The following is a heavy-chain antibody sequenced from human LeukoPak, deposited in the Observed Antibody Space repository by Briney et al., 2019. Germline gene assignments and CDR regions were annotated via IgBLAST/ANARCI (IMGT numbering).Heavy chain of an antibody. D-gene: IGHD1-26*01. V-gene: IGHV4-59*01. CDR1: GGSINSYY. Sequence: SETLSLTCTVSGGSINSYYWSWIRQPPGKGLEWIGYIYYSGSTNYNPSLKSRVTISVDTSKNQFSLKLSSVTAADTAVYYCARDRVGATIGDFDYWGQGTLVTVSS. CDR2: IYYSGST. J-gene: IGHJ4*02. CDR3: ARDRVGATIGDFDY.